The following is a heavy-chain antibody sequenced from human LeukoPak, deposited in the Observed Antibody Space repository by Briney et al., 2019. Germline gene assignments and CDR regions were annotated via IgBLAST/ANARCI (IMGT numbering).Heavy chain of an antibody. J-gene: IGHJ3*02. V-gene: IGHV3-30*18. CDR2: ISYDGSNK. D-gene: IGHD6-13*01. CDR1: GFTFSSYG. CDR3: AKVHIAAAGTGDAFGI. Sequence: GRSLRLSCAASGFTFSSYGRHWVRQAPGKGLEWVAVISYDGSNKYYADSVKGRFTISRDNSKNTLYLQMNSLRAEDTAVYYCAKVHIAAAGTGDAFGIWGQGTMVTVSS.